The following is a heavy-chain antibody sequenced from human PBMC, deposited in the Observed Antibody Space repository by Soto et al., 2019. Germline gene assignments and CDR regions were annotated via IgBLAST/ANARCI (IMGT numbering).Heavy chain of an antibody. Sequence: LEDPSLPRAGSSGPPFSRDLWGWGRPPPGKGLEWIGETRNSGGANYNPSLKSRVTISVDKSTNQFFLNSNSVTAADTAVCYCASHLTMTGTRGFDHWGLGTLVTVSS. CDR1: SGPPFSRDL. D-gene: IGHD3-9*01. CDR2: TRNSGGA. CDR3: ASHLTMTGTRGFDH. V-gene: IGHV4-4*02. J-gene: IGHJ4*02.